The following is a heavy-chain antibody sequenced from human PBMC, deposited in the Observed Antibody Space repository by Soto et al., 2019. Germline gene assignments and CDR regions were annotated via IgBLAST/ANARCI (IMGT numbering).Heavy chain of an antibody. CDR2: ISGTGDSI. V-gene: IGHV3-11*04. CDR3: ARVAVITAAGTSDY. J-gene: IGHJ4*02. D-gene: IGHD6-13*01. CDR1: GFTFSDYY. Sequence: QVQLVESGGGLVRPGGSLRLSCAASGFTFSDYYMSWLRQVPGKGLEWVAYISGTGDSIPYADSVKGRFTISRDNAKNSLYLQMNSLRAEDTAVYYCARVAVITAAGTSDYWGQGTLVTVSS.